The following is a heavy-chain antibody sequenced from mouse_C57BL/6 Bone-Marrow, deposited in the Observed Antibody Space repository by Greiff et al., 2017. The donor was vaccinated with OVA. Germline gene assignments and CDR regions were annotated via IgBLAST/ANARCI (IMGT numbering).Heavy chain of an antibody. CDR2: ISYDGSN. Sequence: EVQLQQSGPGLVKPSQSLSLTCSVTGYSITSGYYWNWIRQLPGNKLEWMGYISYDGSNNYNPSLKNRISITRDTSKNQFFLKLNSVTTEDTATYYCARDDYGDWGQGTTLTVSS. CDR1: GYSITSGYY. CDR3: ARDDYGD. J-gene: IGHJ2*01. V-gene: IGHV3-6*01. D-gene: IGHD2-4*01.